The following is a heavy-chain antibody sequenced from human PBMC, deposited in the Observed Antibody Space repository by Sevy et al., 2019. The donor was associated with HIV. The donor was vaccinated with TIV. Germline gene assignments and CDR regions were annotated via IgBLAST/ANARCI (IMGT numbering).Heavy chain of an antibody. CDR3: ARGGDFWSDSSYYYYMDV. D-gene: IGHD3-3*01. J-gene: IGHJ6*03. Sequence: GGSLRLSCAASGFTFSNYGMSWVRQAPGKGLEWVSAISGRGTSSYYADSVKGRFTVSRDTSKNTRYLQMNSLRADDTAVYYCARGGDFWSDSSYYYYMDVWGKGTTVTVSS. CDR2: ISGRGTSS. V-gene: IGHV3-23*01. CDR1: GFTFSNYG.